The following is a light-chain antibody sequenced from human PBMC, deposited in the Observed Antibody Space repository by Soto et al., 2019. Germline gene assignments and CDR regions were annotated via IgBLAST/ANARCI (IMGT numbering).Light chain of an antibody. CDR3: QTWGTGIQG. J-gene: IGLJ2*01. Sequence: QAVVTQSPSASASLGASVKLTCTLSSGHSSYAIAWHQQQPEKGPRYLMKLNSDGSHSKGDGIPDRFSGSSSGAERYLTISSLQSEDEADYYCQTWGTGIQGFGGGTKLTVL. CDR1: SGHSSYA. V-gene: IGLV4-69*01. CDR2: LNSDGSH.